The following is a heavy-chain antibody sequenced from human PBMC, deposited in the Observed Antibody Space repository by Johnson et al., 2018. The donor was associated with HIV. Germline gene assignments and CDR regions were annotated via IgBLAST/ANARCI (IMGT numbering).Heavy chain of an antibody. V-gene: IGHV3-15*01. D-gene: IGHD1-26*01. CDR3: ARVKGATNALDI. Sequence: VQLVESGGGLVKPGGSLRLSCADSGFIFSNACMSWVRHAPGKGLEWIARIKSESDGGATDYSDPVRGRFTVSRDDSKNTLYLQMNSLKTEDTSLYYCARVKGATNALDIWGPGTLVTVSS. CDR1: GFIFSNAC. CDR2: IKSESDGGAT. J-gene: IGHJ3*02.